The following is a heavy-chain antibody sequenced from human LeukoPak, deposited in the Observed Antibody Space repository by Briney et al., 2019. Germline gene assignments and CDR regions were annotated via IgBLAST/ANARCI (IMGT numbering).Heavy chain of an antibody. CDR2: IWDDGSDK. D-gene: IGHD2-15*01. Sequence: PGGSLRLSCATSGFTFTNHGMHWVRQAPGKGLEWVASIWDDGSDKYSADSVRGRFTISRDNSKKTLYLQMNSLRAEDTAVYYCAKDAANLLYYSDYWGQGALVTVSS. CDR1: GFTFTNHG. J-gene: IGHJ4*02. V-gene: IGHV3-30*02. CDR3: AKDAANLLYYSDY.